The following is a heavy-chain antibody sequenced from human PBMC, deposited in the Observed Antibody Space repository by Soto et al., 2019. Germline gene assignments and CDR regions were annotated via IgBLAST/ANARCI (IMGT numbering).Heavy chain of an antibody. CDR2: INTGNGNT. J-gene: IGHJ4*02. V-gene: IGHV1-3*04. CDR1: GYTYTSYV. CDR3: ARPGVAAGSSLSY. Sequence: ASVKVSCRASGYTYTSYVIHWVRQAPGQRLEWMGWINTGNGNTKYSQKFQGRVTFTTDTSARTAYMELRSLRSEDTAVYYCARPGVAAGSSLSYWAQGTLVTV. D-gene: IGHD6-13*01.